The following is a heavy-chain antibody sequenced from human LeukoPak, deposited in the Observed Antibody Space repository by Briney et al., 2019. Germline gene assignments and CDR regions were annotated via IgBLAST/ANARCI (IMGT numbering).Heavy chain of an antibody. J-gene: IGHJ6*04. CDR3: AVHVCSGGSCYSEDYGMDV. Sequence: SVKVSCKASGGTFSSYAISWVRQAPGQGLEWMGGIIPIFGTANYAQKFRGRVTITADESTSTAYMELSSLRSEDTAVYYCAVHVCSGGSCYSEDYGMDVWGKGTTVTVSS. CDR2: IIPIFGTA. CDR1: GGTFSSYA. D-gene: IGHD2-15*01. V-gene: IGHV1-69*13.